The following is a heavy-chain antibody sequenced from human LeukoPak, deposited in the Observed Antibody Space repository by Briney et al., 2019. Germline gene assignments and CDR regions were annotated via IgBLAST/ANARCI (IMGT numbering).Heavy chain of an antibody. Sequence: SETLSLTCAVYGGSFSGYYWSWIRQPPGKGLEWIGEINHSGSTNYNPPLKSRVTISVATSKNQFSLKLSSVTAADTAVSYCARQSVWFGEVSPPIDYWDQGTLVTVSS. CDR1: GGSFSGYY. V-gene: IGHV4-34*01. D-gene: IGHD3-10*01. CDR2: INHSGST. CDR3: ARQSVWFGEVSPPIDY. J-gene: IGHJ4*02.